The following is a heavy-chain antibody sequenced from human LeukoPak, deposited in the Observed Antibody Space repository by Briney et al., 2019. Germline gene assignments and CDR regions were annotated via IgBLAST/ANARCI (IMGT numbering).Heavy chain of an antibody. CDR1: GFTFSSYW. CDR2: INSDGSNT. CDR3: AKDGWGSGTYFYYFDC. J-gene: IGHJ4*02. D-gene: IGHD1-26*01. V-gene: IGHV3-74*01. Sequence: PGGSLRLSCAASGFTFSSYWMHWVRQAPGKGLVWVSRINSDGSNTDYADSVKGRFTISRDNAKNTLYLQMNSLRAEDTAVYYCAKDGWGSGTYFYYFDCWGQGTLVTVSS.